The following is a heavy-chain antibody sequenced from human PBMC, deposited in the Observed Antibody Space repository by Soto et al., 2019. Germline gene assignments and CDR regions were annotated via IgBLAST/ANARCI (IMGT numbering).Heavy chain of an antibody. Sequence: QVQLVESGGGVVQPGRSLRLSCAASGFTFSSYGMHWVRQAPGKGLEWVAVISYDGSNKYYADSVKGRFTISRDNSNNTLYLQMNSLRAEDTAVYYCAKPYYDFWSGYYQDWFDPWGQGTLVTVSS. CDR2: ISYDGSNK. CDR3: AKPYYDFWSGYYQDWFDP. J-gene: IGHJ5*02. CDR1: GFTFSSYG. D-gene: IGHD3-3*01. V-gene: IGHV3-30*18.